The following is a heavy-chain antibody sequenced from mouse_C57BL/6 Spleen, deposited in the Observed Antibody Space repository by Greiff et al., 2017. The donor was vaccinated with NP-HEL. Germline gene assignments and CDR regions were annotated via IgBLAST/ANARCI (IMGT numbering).Heavy chain of an antibody. Sequence: VQLQQSGAELVRPGTSVKLSCKASGYTFTSYWMHWVKQRPGQGLEWIGVIDPSDSYTNYNQKFKGKATLTVDTSSSTAYMQLSSLTSEDSAVYYCARGSNYLYYWGQGTTLTVSS. CDR2: IDPSDSYT. D-gene: IGHD5-1*01. V-gene: IGHV1-59*01. CDR1: GYTFTSYW. J-gene: IGHJ2*01. CDR3: ARGSNYLYY.